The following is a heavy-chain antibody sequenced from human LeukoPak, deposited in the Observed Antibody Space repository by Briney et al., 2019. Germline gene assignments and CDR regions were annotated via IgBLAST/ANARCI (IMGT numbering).Heavy chain of an antibody. Sequence: GGSLRLSCAASGFTFSSYSMNWVRQAPGKGLEWVANIKQDGSEKYYVDSVKGRFTISRDNAKNSLYLQMNSLRAEDTAVYYCARSRTTHFDYWGQGTLVTVSS. D-gene: IGHD1-7*01. CDR3: ARSRTTHFDY. V-gene: IGHV3-7*05. CDR1: GFTFSSYS. CDR2: IKQDGSEK. J-gene: IGHJ4*02.